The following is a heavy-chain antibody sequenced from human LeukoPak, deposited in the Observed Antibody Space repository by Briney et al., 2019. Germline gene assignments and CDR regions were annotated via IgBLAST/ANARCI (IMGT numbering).Heavy chain of an antibody. CDR1: GYTFTSYG. V-gene: IGHV1-69*06. CDR3: ARDHSTRWIQLWYFDY. J-gene: IGHJ4*02. D-gene: IGHD5-18*01. Sequence: VASVKVSCKASGYTFTSYGISWVRQAPGQGLEWMGGIIPIFGTANYAQKFQGRVTITADKSTSTAYMELSSLRSEDTAVYYCARDHSTRWIQLWYFDYWGQGTLVTVSS. CDR2: IIPIFGTA.